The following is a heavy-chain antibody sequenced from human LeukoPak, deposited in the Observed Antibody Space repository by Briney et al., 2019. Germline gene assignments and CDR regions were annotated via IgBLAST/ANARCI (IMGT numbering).Heavy chain of an antibody. CDR3: AKDLPFRSSSWYDLSFDH. CDR1: GFTFDDYA. Sequence: GGSLRLSCVASGFTFDDYAMHWVRQAPGKGLEWVSGISWRSGSKGYADSVKGRFTISRDKAKNSLYLQMNSLRAEDTALYYCAKDLPFRSSSWYDLSFDHWGQGTLVTVSS. V-gene: IGHV3-9*01. CDR2: ISWRSGSK. D-gene: IGHD6-13*01. J-gene: IGHJ4*02.